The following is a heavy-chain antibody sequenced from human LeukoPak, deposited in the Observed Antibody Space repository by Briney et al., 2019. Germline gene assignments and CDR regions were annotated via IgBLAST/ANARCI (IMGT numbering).Heavy chain of an antibody. CDR2: INHSGST. J-gene: IGHJ4*02. V-gene: IGHV4-34*01. D-gene: IGHD4-17*01. Sequence: KPSETLSLTCAVYGGSFSGYYWSWIRQPPGKGLEWIGEINHSGSTNYNPSLKSRVTISVDTSKNQFSLKLSSVTAADTAVYYCARGTTVTTVCAFDYWGQGTLVTVSS. CDR3: ARGTTVTTVCAFDY. CDR1: GGSFSGYY.